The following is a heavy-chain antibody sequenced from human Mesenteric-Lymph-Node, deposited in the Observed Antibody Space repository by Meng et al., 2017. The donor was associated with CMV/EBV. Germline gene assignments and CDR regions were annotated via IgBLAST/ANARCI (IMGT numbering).Heavy chain of an antibody. D-gene: IGHD6-13*01. Sequence: GGSLRLSCAASGFRFSDYYISWIRQAPGKGLEWISYISGSGDSMYYADSVKGRFTISRDNAKNSLYLQMNSLRAEDTAVYYCARDRGQQLVRETDVWGQGTTVTVSS. CDR3: ARDRGQQLVRETDV. J-gene: IGHJ6*02. V-gene: IGHV3-11*04. CDR2: ISGSGDSM. CDR1: GFRFSDYY.